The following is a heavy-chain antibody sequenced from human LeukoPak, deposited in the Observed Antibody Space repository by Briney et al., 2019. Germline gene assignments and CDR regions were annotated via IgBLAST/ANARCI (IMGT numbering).Heavy chain of an antibody. V-gene: IGHV1-69*05. CDR3: ASPAQHNYDFWSGYNAFDI. Sequence: SVKVSCKASGYTFTSYGISWVRQAPGQGLEWMGRIIPIFGTANYAQKFQGRVTITTDESTSTAYMELSSLRSEDTAVYYCASPAQHNYDFWSGYNAFDIWGQGTMVTVSS. CDR2: IIPIFGTA. CDR1: GYTFTSYG. J-gene: IGHJ3*02. D-gene: IGHD3-3*01.